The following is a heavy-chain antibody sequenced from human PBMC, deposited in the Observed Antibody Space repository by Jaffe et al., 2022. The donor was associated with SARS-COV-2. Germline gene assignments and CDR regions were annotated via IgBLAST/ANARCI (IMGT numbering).Heavy chain of an antibody. Sequence: EAQLVESGGGLVQPGGSLRLSCAASGFIFRNYWMSWVRQAPGKGLEWVANIKQDGSEKYYVDSVKGRFTISRDNAKNSLYLQMNSLRAEDTAVYYCARQYDFWRGSAYYFDYWGQGTLVTVSS. J-gene: IGHJ4*02. CDR3: ARQYDFWRGSAYYFDY. CDR1: GFIFRNYW. D-gene: IGHD3-3*01. CDR2: IKQDGSEK. V-gene: IGHV3-7*01.